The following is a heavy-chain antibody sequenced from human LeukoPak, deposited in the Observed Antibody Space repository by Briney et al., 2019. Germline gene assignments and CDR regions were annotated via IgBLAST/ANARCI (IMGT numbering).Heavy chain of an antibody. CDR3: ARNPNDYGDLYFDY. CDR1: GGTFSSYA. D-gene: IGHD4-17*01. J-gene: IGHJ4*02. CDR2: IIPIFGTA. Sequence: ASVKVSCKASGGTFSSYAISWVRQAPGQGLEWMGRIIPIFGTANYAQKFQGRVTITTDESTSTAYMELSSLRSEDTAVYYYARNPNDYGDLYFDYWGQGTLVTVSS. V-gene: IGHV1-69*05.